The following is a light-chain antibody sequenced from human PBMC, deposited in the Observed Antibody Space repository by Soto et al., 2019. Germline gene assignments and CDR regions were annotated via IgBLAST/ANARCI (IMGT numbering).Light chain of an antibody. CDR1: NIGRKS. Sequence: SYELTQPPSVSVAPGKTATITCGGDNIGRKSVHWYQQKLGQAPVLVIYYAGDRPSGIPERISGSNSGNTATLTISRVEAGDEADYYCQVWDSSSDHYVFGTGTKVTVL. V-gene: IGLV3-21*01. J-gene: IGLJ1*01. CDR2: YAG. CDR3: QVWDSSSDHYV.